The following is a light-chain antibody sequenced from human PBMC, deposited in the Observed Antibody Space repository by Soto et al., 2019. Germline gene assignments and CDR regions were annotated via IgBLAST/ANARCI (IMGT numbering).Light chain of an antibody. J-gene: IGLJ2*01. V-gene: IGLV2-23*03. CDR2: EGN. Sequence: QSALTQPASVSGSPGQSITISCTGTSNDVGGYNLVSWYQQHPGKVPKLIIYEGNKRPSGVSDRLSGSKSGNTASLTISALQAEDEADYSCCSFAGGATFVFGGGTQLTVL. CDR3: CSFAGGATFV. CDR1: SNDVGGYNL.